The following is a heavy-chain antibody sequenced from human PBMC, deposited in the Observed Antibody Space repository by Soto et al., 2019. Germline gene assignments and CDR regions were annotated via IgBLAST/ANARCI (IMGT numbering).Heavy chain of an antibody. V-gene: IGHV4-39*01. CDR2: IYYSGST. CDR3: ARLYCSGGSCYSPPAYFQR. CDR1: GCSISNRDYY. Sequence: PXETLSLTCTVSGCSISNRDYYWGWIRQPPGMGLEWIGSIYYSGSTYYNPSLKSRVTISVDTSKNQVSLKLRSATAADTAVYYCARLYCSGGSCYSPPAYFQRWGQGTLVTVS. J-gene: IGHJ1*01. D-gene: IGHD2-15*01.